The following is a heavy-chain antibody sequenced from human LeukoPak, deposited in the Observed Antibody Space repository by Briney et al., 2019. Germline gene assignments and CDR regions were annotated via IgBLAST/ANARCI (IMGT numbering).Heavy chain of an antibody. V-gene: IGHV1-18*01. Sequence: EASVKVSCKASGYTFTSYGISWVRQAPGQGLEWMGWISAYNGNTNYAQKLQGRVTMTTDTSTSTAYMELRSLRSDDTAVYYCARLGDSSGYSWIDYWGQGTLVTVSS. J-gene: IGHJ4*02. CDR1: GYTFTSYG. CDR2: ISAYNGNT. CDR3: ARLGDSSGYSWIDY. D-gene: IGHD3-22*01.